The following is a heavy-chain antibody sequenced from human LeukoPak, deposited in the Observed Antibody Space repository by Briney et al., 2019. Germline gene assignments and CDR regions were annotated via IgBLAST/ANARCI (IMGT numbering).Heavy chain of an antibody. J-gene: IGHJ4*02. D-gene: IGHD1-26*01. V-gene: IGHV3-21*01. CDR1: GFTFSSYS. Sequence: GGSLRLSCAASGFTFSSYSMNWVRQAPGKGLEWVSSISSSSGYIYYADSVKGRFTISRDNAQNSLYLEMNSLRAEDTAVYYCARDIGGSYSAIDYWGQGTLVTVSS. CDR2: ISSSSGYI. CDR3: ARDIGGSYSAIDY.